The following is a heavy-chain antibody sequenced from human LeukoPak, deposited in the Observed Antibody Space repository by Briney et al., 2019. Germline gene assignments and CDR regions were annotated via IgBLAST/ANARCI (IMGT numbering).Heavy chain of an antibody. Sequence: GGSLRLSCAASGFTVSSNYMSWVRQVPGKGLEWVSIIYSDGRTYYAGSVKGRFTISRDNSKNTLYLQMNSLRAEDTAVYFCARLNVPAAQYYYHYMDVWGKGTTVTVSS. CDR2: IYSDGRT. CDR1: GFTVSSNY. CDR3: ARLNVPAAQYYYHYMDV. J-gene: IGHJ6*03. V-gene: IGHV3-53*01. D-gene: IGHD2-2*01.